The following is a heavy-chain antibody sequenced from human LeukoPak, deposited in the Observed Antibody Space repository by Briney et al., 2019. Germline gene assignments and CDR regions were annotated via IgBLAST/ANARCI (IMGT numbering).Heavy chain of an antibody. CDR3: ARGSGWYYFDY. V-gene: IGHV3-48*01. CDR1: AFTFSSYS. D-gene: IGHD6-19*01. J-gene: IGHJ4*02. CDR2: ISSSSRTI. Sequence: GGSLRLSCAASAFTFSSYSMNWVRQAPGKGLEWVSYISSSSRTIYYADSMKGRFTISRDNAKNSLYLQMNSLRAEDTAVYYCARGSGWYYFDYWGQGTLVTVSS.